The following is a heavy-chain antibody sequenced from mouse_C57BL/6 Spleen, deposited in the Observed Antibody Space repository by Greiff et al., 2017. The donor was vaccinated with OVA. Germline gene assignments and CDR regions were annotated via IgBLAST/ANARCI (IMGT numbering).Heavy chain of an antibody. CDR1: GYTFTDYY. J-gene: IGHJ2*01. CDR3: AREDY. CDR2: INPNNGGT. Sequence: EVMLQQSGPELVKPGASVKISCKASGYTFTDYYMNWVKQSHGKSLEWIGDINPNNGGTSYNQKFKGKATLTVDKSSSTAYMELRSLTSEDSAVYYCAREDYWGQGTTLTVSS. V-gene: IGHV1-26*01.